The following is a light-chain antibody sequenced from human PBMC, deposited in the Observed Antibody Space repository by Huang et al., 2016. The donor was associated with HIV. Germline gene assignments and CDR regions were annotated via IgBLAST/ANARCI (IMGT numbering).Light chain of an antibody. V-gene: IGKV1-17*03. CDR2: AAS. Sequence: DIQMTQSPSAMSASVGDRVNITCRASQDINNYLAWFKQKPGKVPQRLIYAASSLESGVPSRFSGSGSGTEFTLTISSLQPEDFSTYYCLQYNSYPLTFGPGTKVDI. CDR1: QDINNY. J-gene: IGKJ3*01. CDR3: LQYNSYPLT.